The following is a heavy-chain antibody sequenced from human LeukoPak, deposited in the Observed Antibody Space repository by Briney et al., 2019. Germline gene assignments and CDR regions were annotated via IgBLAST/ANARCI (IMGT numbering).Heavy chain of an antibody. D-gene: IGHD3-22*01. CDR1: GGSISSYY. CDR3: AREDYYDSSGYYQY. V-gene: IGHV4-59*01. CDR2: IYYSGST. J-gene: IGHJ4*02. Sequence: SETLPLTCTVSGGSISSYYWSWIRQPPGKGLEWIGYIYYSGSTNYNPSLKSRVTISVDTSKNQFSLELSSVTAADTAVYYCAREDYYDSSGYYQYWGQGTLVTVSS.